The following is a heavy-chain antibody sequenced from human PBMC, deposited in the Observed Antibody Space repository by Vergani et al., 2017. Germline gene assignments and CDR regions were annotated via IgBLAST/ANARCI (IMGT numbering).Heavy chain of an antibody. D-gene: IGHD2-2*01. V-gene: IGHV1-2*02. CDR2: INPNSGGT. CDR3: ARVGTSSNRDYFDY. CDR1: GYTFTDSF. J-gene: IGHJ4*02. Sequence: QVQLVLSGSEVKTPGASVKVSCKASGYTFTDSFMHWVRQASGQGLEWRGWINPNSGGTNYAQKFQGSVTMTSDTSISTDYMEQSNLRSDDTAVYYCARVGTSSNRDYFDYWGQGTLVTVSS.